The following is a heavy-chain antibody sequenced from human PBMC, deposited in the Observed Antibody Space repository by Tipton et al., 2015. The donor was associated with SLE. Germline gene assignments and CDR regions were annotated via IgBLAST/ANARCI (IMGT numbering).Heavy chain of an antibody. D-gene: IGHD6-13*01. CDR1: GVSISSSSFY. CDR2: MSYRGTT. V-gene: IGHV4-39*07. CDR3: ARDRGSSWFFFDY. J-gene: IGHJ4*02. Sequence: TLSLTCNVSGVSISSSSFYWGWIRQPPGKGLEWIGSMSYRGTTYYNPSLKSRVTISADTSKNQFSLRLSSVTAEDTAVYYCARDRGSSWFFFDYWGQGTLVTVSS.